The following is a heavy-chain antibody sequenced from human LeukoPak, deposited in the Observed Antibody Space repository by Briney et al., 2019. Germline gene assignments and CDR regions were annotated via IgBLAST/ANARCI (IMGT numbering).Heavy chain of an antibody. D-gene: IGHD3-22*01. CDR3: AKDGHYPDNSGYYYEDS. CDR1: GFIFSDYA. Sequence: GGSLRLSCAASGFIFSDYAMSWVRQAPGKGLEWVSLISGSGVAYDADSVKGRFTVSRDNSKNTLYLQMNSLRAEDTAVYYCAKDGHYPDNSGYYYEDSWGQGTLVTVSS. CDR2: ISGSGVA. V-gene: IGHV3-23*01. J-gene: IGHJ4*02.